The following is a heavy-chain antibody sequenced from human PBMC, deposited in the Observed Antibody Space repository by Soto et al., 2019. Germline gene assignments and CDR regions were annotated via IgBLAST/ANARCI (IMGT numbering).Heavy chain of an antibody. CDR1: GDSVSSNSAA. V-gene: IGHV6-1*01. CDR3: ARDLKYDFWSGYIGWFDP. Sequence: SQTLSLTCAISGDSVSSNSAAWNWIRQSPSRGLEWLGRTYYRSKWYNDYAVSVKSRITINPGTSKNQFSLQLNSVTPEDTAVYYCARDLKYDFWSGYIGWFDPWGQGTLVTVSS. J-gene: IGHJ5*02. CDR2: TYYRSKWYN. D-gene: IGHD3-3*01.